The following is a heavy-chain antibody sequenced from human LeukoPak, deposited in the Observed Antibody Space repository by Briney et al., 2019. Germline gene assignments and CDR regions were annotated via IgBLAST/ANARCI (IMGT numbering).Heavy chain of an antibody. J-gene: IGHJ4*02. D-gene: IGHD3-22*01. CDR2: ISGSGGST. V-gene: IGHV3-23*01. CDR1: RITLSNYG. Sequence: GGSLRLSWAVSRITLSNYGMSWVRQAPGKGPEWVAGISGSGGSTNYAGSVKGRFTISRDNRKNTLYLQMNSLRVEDTAVYFCAKRGVVIRVILVGFHKEAYYFDSWGQGALVTVSS. CDR3: AKRGVVIRVILVGFHKEAYYFDS.